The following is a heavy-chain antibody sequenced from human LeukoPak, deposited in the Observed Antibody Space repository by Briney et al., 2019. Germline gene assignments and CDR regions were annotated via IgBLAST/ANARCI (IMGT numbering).Heavy chain of an antibody. V-gene: IGHV1-46*01. CDR2: IHPSTGST. Sequence: ASVKVSCKVSGYAFTSYDMHWVRQAPGQGLEWMGIIHPSTGSTNFTQKFQGRVTMTTDTSTATAYMELRSLRPSDTAVYFCARGPRYSYDSSILLFDYWGQGTLVTVSS. J-gene: IGHJ4*02. CDR3: ARGPRYSYDSSILLFDY. D-gene: IGHD3-22*01. CDR1: GYAFTSYD.